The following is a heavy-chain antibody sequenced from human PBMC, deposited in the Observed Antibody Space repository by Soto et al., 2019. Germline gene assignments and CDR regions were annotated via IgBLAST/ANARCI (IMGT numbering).Heavy chain of an antibody. CDR2: ISVYNGYT. D-gene: IGHD3-22*01. CDR3: ARGENYYDSSGYLF. V-gene: IGHV1-18*01. Sequence: QVQLVQSGAEVKKPGASVKVSCKASGYTFNSYGISWVRQAPGQGLEWMGWISVYNGYTKYAQKLQGRVTMTTDTSTSTAYMELRRLRSADTAVYYCARGENYYDSSGYLFWGQGTLVTVSS. J-gene: IGHJ4*02. CDR1: GYTFNSYG.